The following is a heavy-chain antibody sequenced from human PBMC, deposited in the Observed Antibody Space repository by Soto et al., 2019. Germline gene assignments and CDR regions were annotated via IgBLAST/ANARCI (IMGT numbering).Heavy chain of an antibody. CDR2: IYYSGHT. V-gene: IGHV4-61*01. J-gene: IGHJ5*02. CDR1: GDSVTSGTYF. D-gene: IGHD2-21*01. Sequence: QVQLQESGPGLVKPSETLSLTCTVSGDSVTSGTYFWTWIRQPPGKGLEWIGYIYYSGHTKYNPSLESRVTLSRHTFKNQFSLQLNSVTAADTAVYYCARGVVVDFDPWVQGPLVTVSS. CDR3: ARGVVVDFDP.